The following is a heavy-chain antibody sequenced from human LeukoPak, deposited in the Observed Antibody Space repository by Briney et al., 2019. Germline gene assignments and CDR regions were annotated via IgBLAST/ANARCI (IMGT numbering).Heavy chain of an antibody. CDR3: ARDQGSVKPVHYFDY. D-gene: IGHD2-15*01. V-gene: IGHV3-43D*03. CDR1: GFTFDDYA. CDR2: ISWDGGST. J-gene: IGHJ4*02. Sequence: GGSLRLSCAASGFTFDDYAMHWVRQAPGKGLEWVSRISWDGGSTYYADSVKGRFTISRDNSKNSLYLQMNSLRAEDTAVYYCARDQGSVKPVHYFDYWGQGTLVTVSS.